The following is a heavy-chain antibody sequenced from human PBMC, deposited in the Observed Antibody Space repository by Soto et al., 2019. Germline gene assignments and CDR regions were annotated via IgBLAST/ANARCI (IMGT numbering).Heavy chain of an antibody. V-gene: IGHV2-5*02. Sequence: QITLKESGPTLVKTTQTLTLTCTFSGFSVRTSIWGVAWIRQPPGKALEWLAVVYGDDDKRYNPSLRNRLTISKDTSKNQLVLKMTHMGPVDAATYFCAQTTRGYDYFDYWGQGALVTISS. D-gene: IGHD5-12*01. CDR2: VYGDDDK. CDR1: GFSVRTSIWG. J-gene: IGHJ4*02. CDR3: AQTTRGYDYFDY.